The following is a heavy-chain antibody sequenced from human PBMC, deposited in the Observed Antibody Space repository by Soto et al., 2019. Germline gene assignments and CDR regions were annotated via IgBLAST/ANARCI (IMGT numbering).Heavy chain of an antibody. V-gene: IGHV1-18*01. CDR2: ISAYNGNT. J-gene: IGHJ6*03. D-gene: IGHD3-3*01. CDR1: GYTFTGYG. Sequence: GASVKVSCKASGYTFTGYGIGWVRQAPGQGLEWMGWISAYNGNTNYAQKLQGRVTMTTDTSTSTAYMELRSLRSDDTAVYYCARGGPYYDFWSGPRLYYYYMDVWGKGTTVTVSS. CDR3: ARGGPYYDFWSGPRLYYYYMDV.